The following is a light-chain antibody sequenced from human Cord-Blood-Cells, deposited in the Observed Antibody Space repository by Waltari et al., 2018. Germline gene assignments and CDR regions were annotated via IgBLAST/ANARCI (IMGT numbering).Light chain of an antibody. Sequence: QSALTQPRSVSGSPGQPVTISCTGTSSDVGGYNYVSWYQQHPGKAPKLMIYDVSKRPSGVPDRFSGSKSGNTASLTISGLQAEDEADYYCCSYAGSYTYDFGTGTKVTVL. CDR3: CSYAGSYTYD. J-gene: IGLJ1*01. V-gene: IGLV2-11*01. CDR1: SSDVGGYNY. CDR2: DVS.